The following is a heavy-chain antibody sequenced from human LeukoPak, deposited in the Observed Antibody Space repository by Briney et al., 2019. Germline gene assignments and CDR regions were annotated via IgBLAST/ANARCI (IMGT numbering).Heavy chain of an antibody. J-gene: IGHJ6*03. CDR1: GFTFSSYW. CDR2: IKQDGSEK. V-gene: IGHV3-7*01. CDR3: ARVGDIVVVPAAIGYMDV. Sequence: GGSLRLSCAASGFTFSSYWMSWVRQAPGKGLEWVANIKQDGSEKYYVDSVKGRFTISRDNAKNPLYLQMNSLRAEDTAVYYCARVGDIVVVPAAIGYMDVWGKGTTVTVSS. D-gene: IGHD2-2*02.